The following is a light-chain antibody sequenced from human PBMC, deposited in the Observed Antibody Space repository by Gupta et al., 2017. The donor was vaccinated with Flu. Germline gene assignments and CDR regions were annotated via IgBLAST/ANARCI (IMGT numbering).Light chain of an antibody. Sequence: IIITCTGTSSDIGGYKFVSWHQQHPGKAPKLIIYEVSNRPAGVYNRFSGSKSDNTASLTICGHQDGDEGDYYCSAYTSASNYVFGTGTKVTVL. V-gene: IGLV2-14*01. J-gene: IGLJ1*01. CDR2: EVS. CDR3: SAYTSASNYV. CDR1: SSDIGGYKF.